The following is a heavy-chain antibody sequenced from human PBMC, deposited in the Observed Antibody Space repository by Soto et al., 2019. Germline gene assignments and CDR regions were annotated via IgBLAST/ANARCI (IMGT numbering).Heavy chain of an antibody. Sequence: GGSLRLSCAASGFTFSSYWMSWVRQAPGKGLEWVANIKQDGSEKYYVDSVKGRFTISRDNAKNSLYLQMNSLRAEDTAVYYCARDLFDATGYYDIRGSPLPFVYWGQATLVTVSS. V-gene: IGHV3-7*05. D-gene: IGHD3-22*01. CDR2: IKQDGSEK. J-gene: IGHJ4*02. CDR3: ARDLFDATGYYDIRGSPLPFVY. CDR1: GFTFSSYW.